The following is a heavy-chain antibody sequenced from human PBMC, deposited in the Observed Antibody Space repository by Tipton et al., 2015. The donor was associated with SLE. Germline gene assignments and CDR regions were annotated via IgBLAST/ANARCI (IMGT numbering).Heavy chain of an antibody. CDR3: AKGILYGVAEY. V-gene: IGHV3-23*03. D-gene: IGHD3-3*01. CDR2: IHAGGTT. Sequence: SLRLSCVASGFRFSNYAMAWVRQAPGEGLEWVSVIHAGGTTHYADSVKGRFTISRDTSKKTVYLQMNSLRLEDTAVYYCAKGILYGVAEYWGQGTLVTVSS. J-gene: IGHJ4*02. CDR1: GFRFSNYA.